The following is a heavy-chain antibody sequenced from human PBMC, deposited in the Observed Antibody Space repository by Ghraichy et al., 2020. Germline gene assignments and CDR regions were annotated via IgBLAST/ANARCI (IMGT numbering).Heavy chain of an antibody. V-gene: IGHV5-51*01. J-gene: IGHJ6*02. CDR1: GYSFTSYW. CDR2: IYPGDSDT. D-gene: IGHD4-17*01. CDR3: ARSKSFAGTGTTYYYYGMDV. Sequence: GESLKISCKGSGYSFTSYWIGWVRQMSGKGLGWMGIIYPGDSDTRYSPSFQGQVTISADKSISTAYLQWGSLKASDTAMYYCARSKSFAGTGTTYYYYGMDVCGQGTTVTVSS.